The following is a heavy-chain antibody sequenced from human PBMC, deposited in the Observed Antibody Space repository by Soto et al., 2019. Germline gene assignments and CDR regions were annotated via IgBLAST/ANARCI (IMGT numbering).Heavy chain of an antibody. Sequence: GGSLRLSCAASGFTFRSYAVHWVRQAPGKGLDWAALISYDGSDIYYADSVKGRFSISRDNFKDTLYLQMNSLRTEDTALYHCARDFAWSNAFDIWGQGTMVTVSS. CDR2: ISYDGSDI. J-gene: IGHJ3*02. CDR3: ARDFAWSNAFDI. CDR1: GFTFRSYA. D-gene: IGHD3-3*01. V-gene: IGHV3-30-3*01.